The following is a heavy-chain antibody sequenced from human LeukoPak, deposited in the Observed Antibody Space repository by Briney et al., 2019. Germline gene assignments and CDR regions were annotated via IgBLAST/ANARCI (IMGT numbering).Heavy chain of an antibody. CDR1: GVSISSYY. CDR2: IYTSGST. CDR3: ARDRYYYGSGSRWFDP. Sequence: PSETLTLTCTASGVSISSYYWSWIRQPAGKGLEWIGRIYTSGSTNYNPSFMSRVTMLVDTSKNQLSLKLRSVTAADTAVYYCARDRYYYGSGSRWFDPWGQGTLVTVSS. J-gene: IGHJ5*02. V-gene: IGHV4-4*07. D-gene: IGHD3-10*01.